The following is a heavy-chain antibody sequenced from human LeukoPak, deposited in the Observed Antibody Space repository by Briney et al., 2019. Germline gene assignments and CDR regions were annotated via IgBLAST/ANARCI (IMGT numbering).Heavy chain of an antibody. D-gene: IGHD4-17*01. Sequence: PGGSLRLSCAASGFTFSDYYMSWIRQAPGKGLEWVSYTGSSGSTIYYADSVKGRFTISRDNAKNSLYLQMNSLRAEDTAVYYCARGAGEDGDYGDYYYGMDVWGQGTTVTVSS. CDR3: ARGAGEDGDYGDYYYGMDV. J-gene: IGHJ6*02. CDR1: GFTFSDYY. V-gene: IGHV3-11*01. CDR2: TGSSGSTI.